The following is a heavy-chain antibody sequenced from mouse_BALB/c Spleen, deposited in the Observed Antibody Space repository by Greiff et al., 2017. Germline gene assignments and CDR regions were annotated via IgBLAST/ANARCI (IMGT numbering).Heavy chain of an antibody. Sequence: DVKLVESGPGLVKPSQSLSLTCTVTGYSITSDYAWNWIRQFPGNKLEWMGYISYSGSTSYNPSLKSRISITRDTSKNQFFLQLNSVTTEDTATYYCARSYYYGSSAWFAYWGQGTLVTVSA. CDR1: GYSITSDYA. J-gene: IGHJ3*01. D-gene: IGHD1-1*01. CDR2: ISYSGST. CDR3: ARSYYYGSSAWFAY. V-gene: IGHV3-2*02.